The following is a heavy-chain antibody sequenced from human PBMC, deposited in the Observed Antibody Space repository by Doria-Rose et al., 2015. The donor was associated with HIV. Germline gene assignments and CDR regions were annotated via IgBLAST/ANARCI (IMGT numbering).Heavy chain of an antibody. CDR1: FSNYS. D-gene: IGHD1-26*01. V-gene: IGHV3-21*03. J-gene: IGHJ3*01. CDR3: TRDGYGGSYGAFDF. Sequence: FSNYSMNWVRQAPGKGLEWVSSISSSSSHIFYADSVKGRFSISRDNAKKSLYLQMNSLRAEDTGLYYCTRDGYGGSYGAFDFWGQGTVVIVSS. CDR2: ISSSSSHI.